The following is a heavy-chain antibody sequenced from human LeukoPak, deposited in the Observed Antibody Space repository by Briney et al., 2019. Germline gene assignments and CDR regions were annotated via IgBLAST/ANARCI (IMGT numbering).Heavy chain of an antibody. Sequence: PGGSLRLSCAASGFTFSSYSMTWVRQAPGKGLEWVSYISSSSTIYYADSVKGRFTISRDNAKNSLYLQMNSLRAEDTAVYYCARDGSGSYDEYYFDYWGQGTLVTVSS. CDR3: ARDGSGSYDEYYFDY. CDR1: GFTFSSYS. V-gene: IGHV3-48*01. D-gene: IGHD3-10*01. CDR2: ISSSSTI. J-gene: IGHJ4*02.